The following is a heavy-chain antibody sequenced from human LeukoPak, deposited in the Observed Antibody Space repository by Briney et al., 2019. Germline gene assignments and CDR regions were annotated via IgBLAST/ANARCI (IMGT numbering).Heavy chain of an antibody. CDR2: IYHSGST. V-gene: IGHV4-30-2*01. J-gene: IGHJ6*02. CDR1: GGSISSGGYS. D-gene: IGHD3-10*01. CDR3: ARVGTNYYGYKLDV. Sequence: SETLSLTCAVSGGSISSGGYSWSWIRQPPGKGLEWIGYIYHSGSTYYNPSLKSRVTISVDRSKNQFSLKLSSVTAADTAVYYGARVGTNYYGYKLDVWGQGTRSPSP.